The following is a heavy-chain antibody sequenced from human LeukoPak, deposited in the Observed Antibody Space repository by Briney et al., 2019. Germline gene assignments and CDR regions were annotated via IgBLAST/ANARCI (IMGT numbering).Heavy chain of an antibody. J-gene: IGHJ4*01. CDR3: ARHRDYYDT. CDR2: IYSSGSA. D-gene: IGHD3-22*01. CDR1: GASMNNNF. V-gene: IGHV4-59*08. Sequence: ASETLSLTCTVSGASMNNNFWTWIRQPPGKGLEWIGYIYSSGSANYNTSLKSRVIISGDTSKNQISLNLTSVTAADTAVYFCARHRDYYDTWGHGTLVTVSS.